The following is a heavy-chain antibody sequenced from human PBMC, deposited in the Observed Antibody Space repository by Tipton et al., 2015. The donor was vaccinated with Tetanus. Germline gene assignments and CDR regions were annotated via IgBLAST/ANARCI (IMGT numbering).Heavy chain of an antibody. V-gene: IGHV4-30-4*01. CDR2: IYSSGRA. CDR1: GGSFTSGDFY. Sequence: TLSLTCAVSGGSFTSGDFYWTWIRQSPGKGLEWIGSIYSSGRAHYSPSLKSRVTISQDTSKNQFSLKLTSVTAADTAVYYCARRSYCSSSRCFDAFDLWGQGTMVTVSS. D-gene: IGHD2-2*01. CDR3: ARRSYCSSSRCFDAFDL. J-gene: IGHJ3*01.